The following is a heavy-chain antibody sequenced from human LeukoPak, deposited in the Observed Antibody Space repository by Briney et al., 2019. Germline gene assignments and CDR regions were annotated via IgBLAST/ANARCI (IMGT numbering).Heavy chain of an antibody. J-gene: IGHJ3*02. CDR3: ARGFTYYDILTGSDI. Sequence: GKSLRLSCAASGFTFSSYAMHWVRQAPGKGLEWVAVISYDGSNKYYADSVKGRFTISRDNSKNTLYLQMNSLRAEDTAVYYCARGFTYYDILTGSDIWGQGTMVTVSS. CDR1: GFTFSSYA. CDR2: ISYDGSNK. V-gene: IGHV3-30-3*01. D-gene: IGHD3-9*01.